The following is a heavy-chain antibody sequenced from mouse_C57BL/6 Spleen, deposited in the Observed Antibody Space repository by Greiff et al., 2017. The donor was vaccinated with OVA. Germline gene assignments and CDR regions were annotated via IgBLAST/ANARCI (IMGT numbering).Heavy chain of an antibody. CDR3: ARIYDGYPYYFDY. Sequence: EVKLMESGGGLVKPGGSLKLSCAASGFTFSDYGMHWVRQAPEKGLEWVAYISSGSSTIYYADTVKGRFTISRDNAKNTLFLQMTSLRSEDTAMYYCARIYDGYPYYFDYWGQGTTLTVSS. CDR1: GFTFSDYG. J-gene: IGHJ2*01. V-gene: IGHV5-17*01. D-gene: IGHD2-3*01. CDR2: ISSGSSTI.